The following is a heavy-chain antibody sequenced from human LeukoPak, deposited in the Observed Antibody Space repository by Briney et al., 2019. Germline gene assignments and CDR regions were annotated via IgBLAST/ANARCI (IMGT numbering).Heavy chain of an antibody. CDR1: GFTFSSYG. J-gene: IGHJ3*02. V-gene: IGHV3-30*03. D-gene: IGHD2-15*01. CDR2: ISYDGSNK. Sequence: PGGSLRLSCAASGFTFSSYGMHWVRQAPGKGLEWVAVISYDGSNKYYADSVKGRFTISRDNSKNTLYLQMNSLRVEDTAVYYYARDRLHAFDIWGQGTMVTVSS. CDR3: ARDRLHAFDI.